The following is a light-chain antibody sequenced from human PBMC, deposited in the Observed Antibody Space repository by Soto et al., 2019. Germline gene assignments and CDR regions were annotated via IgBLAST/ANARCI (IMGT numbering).Light chain of an antibody. CDR3: QQYGSSPMYT. CDR2: GAA. Sequence: EIVLTQSPGTLSLSAGERATLSCRASQSVSSSLAWYQQKPGQAPRLVIYGAASRAAGIPDRFSGSGSGTDFTLTISRLEPEDFAVYYCQQYGSSPMYTFGQGTKLEIK. V-gene: IGKV3-20*01. CDR1: QSVSSS. J-gene: IGKJ2*01.